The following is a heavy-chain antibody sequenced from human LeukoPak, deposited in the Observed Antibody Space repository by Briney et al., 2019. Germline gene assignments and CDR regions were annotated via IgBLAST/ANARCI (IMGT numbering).Heavy chain of an antibody. CDR2: ISSSSSYI. V-gene: IGHV3-21*01. CDR1: GFTLSSYV. J-gene: IGHJ4*02. Sequence: GGSLRLSCAASGFTLSSYVMHWVRQAPGKGLEWVSSISSSSSYIYYADSVKGRFTISRDNAKKSLYLQMNSLRAEDTAVYCCARATTYDILTGFSDYWGQGTLVTVSS. CDR3: ARATTYDILTGFSDY. D-gene: IGHD3-9*01.